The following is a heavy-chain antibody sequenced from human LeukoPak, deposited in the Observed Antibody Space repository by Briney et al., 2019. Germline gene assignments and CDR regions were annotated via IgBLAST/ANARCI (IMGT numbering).Heavy chain of an antibody. CDR3: ARGRAFYYYYYYMDV. J-gene: IGHJ6*03. Sequence: SETLSLTCTVSGGSISTSNYYWGWIRQPPGKGLEWIGNIFYSGSTYYSPSLKSRVTISVDKSKNQFSLKLSSVTAADTAVYYCARGRAFYYYYYYMDVWGKGTTVTVSS. CDR2: IFYSGST. V-gene: IGHV4-39*07. CDR1: GGSISTSNYY.